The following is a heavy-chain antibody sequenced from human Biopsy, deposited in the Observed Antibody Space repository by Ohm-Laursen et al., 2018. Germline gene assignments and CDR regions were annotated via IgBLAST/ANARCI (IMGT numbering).Heavy chain of an antibody. D-gene: IGHD4-17*01. CDR3: ARILGSTVTTYSAMDV. J-gene: IGHJ6*02. V-gene: IGHV2-26*01. Sequence: TQTLTLTCSVSGFSLSNGRMGVSWIRQPPGKALEWLAHIFPNEEKAYSTSLKSRLTISKDPSKSPVVLTMTNLDPVDTATYYCARILGSTVTTYSAMDVWGQGTTVTVSS. CDR1: GFSLSNGRMG. CDR2: IFPNEEK.